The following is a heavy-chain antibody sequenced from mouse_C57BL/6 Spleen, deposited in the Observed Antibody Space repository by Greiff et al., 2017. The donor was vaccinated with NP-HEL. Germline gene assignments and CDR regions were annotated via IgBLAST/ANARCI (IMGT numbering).Heavy chain of an antibody. V-gene: IGHV1-55*01. CDR2: IYPGSGST. D-gene: IGHD1-1*01. Sequence: QVQLQQPGAELVKPGASVKMSCKASGYTFTSYWITWVKQRPGQGLEWIGDIYPGSGSTNYNEKFKSKATLTVDTSSSTAYMQLSSLTSEDSAVYYCARSGGFTVVGFDYWGQGTTLTVSS. CDR3: ARSGGFTVVGFDY. CDR1: GYTFTSYW. J-gene: IGHJ2*01.